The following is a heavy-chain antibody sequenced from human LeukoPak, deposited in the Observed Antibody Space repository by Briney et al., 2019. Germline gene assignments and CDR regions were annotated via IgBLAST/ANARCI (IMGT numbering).Heavy chain of an antibody. J-gene: IGHJ4*02. V-gene: IGHV3-23*01. D-gene: IGHD6-19*01. CDR3: AKCDSSGRNFFAG. CDR1: GSLFIIYA. CDR2: ISGSGDSP. Sequence: GSLRPPWPPPGSLFIIYAIAWARQAPGKGLEWVSTISGSGDSPKYAASGKGRFTISRDTSKNTLYLPMNSLRAEDSVVDYWAKCDSSGRNFFAGGGQGTLVTVSS.